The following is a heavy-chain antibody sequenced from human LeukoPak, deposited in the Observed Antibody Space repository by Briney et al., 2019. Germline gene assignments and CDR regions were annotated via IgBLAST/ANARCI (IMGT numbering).Heavy chain of an antibody. V-gene: IGHV3-7*05. D-gene: IGHD6-19*01. Sequence: GGSLRLSCAASGFSFSSYWMNWVRQAPGKGLEWVANIKEDGSEKYHVDSVKVRFTISRDNAKNSLYLQMNSLRVEDTAVYYCARGRSGYFGYWGQGTLVTVSS. J-gene: IGHJ4*02. CDR3: ARGRSGYFGY. CDR2: IKEDGSEK. CDR1: GFSFSSYW.